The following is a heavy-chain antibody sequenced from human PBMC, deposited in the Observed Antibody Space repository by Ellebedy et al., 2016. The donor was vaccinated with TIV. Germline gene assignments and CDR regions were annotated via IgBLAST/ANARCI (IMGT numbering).Heavy chain of an antibody. D-gene: IGHD1-14*01. J-gene: IGHJ5*02. V-gene: IGHV3-74*01. CDR2: INSDGSST. CDR3: ARGARKGGNWFDP. Sequence: GESLKISCAASGFTFSNYWMHWVRQALGKGLVWVSRINSDGSSTSYADSVKGRFTISRDNAKNTLYLQMNSLRAEDTAVYYCARGARKGGNWFDPWGQGTLVTVSS. CDR1: GFTFSNYW.